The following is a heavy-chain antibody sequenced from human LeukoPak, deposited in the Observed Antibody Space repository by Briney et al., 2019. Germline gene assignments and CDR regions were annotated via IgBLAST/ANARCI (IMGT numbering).Heavy chain of an antibody. Sequence: MTGGSLRLSCAASGFTFSSYGMPWVRQAPGKGLEWVSSISSSSSYIYYADSVKGRFTISRDNAKNSLYLQMNSLRAEDTAVYYCAREPPYYYDSSGYYPVRLWRYFDLWGRGTLVTVSS. J-gene: IGHJ2*01. D-gene: IGHD3-22*01. V-gene: IGHV3-21*01. CDR2: ISSSSSYI. CDR3: AREPPYYYDSSGYYPVRLWRYFDL. CDR1: GFTFSSYG.